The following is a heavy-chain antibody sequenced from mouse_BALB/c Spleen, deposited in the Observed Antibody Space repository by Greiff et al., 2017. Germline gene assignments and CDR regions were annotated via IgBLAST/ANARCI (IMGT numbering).Heavy chain of an antibody. CDR1: GYTFTSYW. CDR3: AREEVDGYDVGYAMDY. Sequence: QVQLKQSGAELAKPGASVKMSCKASGYTFTSYWMHWVKQRPGQGLEWIGYINPSTGYTEYNQKFKDKATLTADKSSSTAYMQLSSLTSEDSAVYYCAREEVDGYDVGYAMDYWGQGTSVTVSS. J-gene: IGHJ4*01. D-gene: IGHD2-2*01. CDR2: INPSTGYT. V-gene: IGHV1-7*01.